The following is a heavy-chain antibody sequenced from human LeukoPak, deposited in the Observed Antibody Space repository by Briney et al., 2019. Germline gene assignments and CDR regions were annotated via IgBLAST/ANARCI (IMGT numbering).Heavy chain of an antibody. CDR1: GGSISGSSYY. J-gene: IGHJ4*02. CDR2: IYYSGST. D-gene: IGHD6-6*01. CDR3: ARPAGSSSWGGLGYYFDY. V-gene: IGHV4-39*01. Sequence: SETLSLTCTVSGGSISGSSYYWGWIRQPPGKGLEWIGSIYYSGSTYYNPSLKSRVTISVDTSKNQFSLKLSSVTAADTAVYYCARPAGSSSWGGLGYYFDYWGQGTLVTVSS.